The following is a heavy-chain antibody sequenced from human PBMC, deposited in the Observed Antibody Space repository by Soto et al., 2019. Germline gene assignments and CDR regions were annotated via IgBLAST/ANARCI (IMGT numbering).Heavy chain of an antibody. CDR3: ARNATLYSSSPVTNGMDV. V-gene: IGHV1-46*01. D-gene: IGHD6-6*01. CDR2: INPSGGST. Sequence: CKTSVYTVTSYYMHWVGQATRQGLEWMGIINPSGGSTSYAQKFQGRVTMTRDTSTWTVYCELCNLRSEDTGVYYCARNATLYSSSPVTNGMDVWGQGTTVTV. J-gene: IGHJ6*02. CDR1: VYTVTSYY.